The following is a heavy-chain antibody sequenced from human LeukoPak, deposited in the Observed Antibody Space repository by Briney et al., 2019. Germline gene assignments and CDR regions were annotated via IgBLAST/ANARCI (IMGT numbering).Heavy chain of an antibody. D-gene: IGHD7-27*01. J-gene: IGHJ3*02. V-gene: IGHV4-4*02. CDR2: IYHSGST. CDR1: GGSISSSNW. Sequence: PSGTLSLTCAVSGGSISSSNWWSWVRQPPGKGLEWIGEIYHSGSTNYNPSLKSRVTISVDKSKNQFSLKLSSVTAADTAVYYCARGLLTARARDAFDIWGQGTMVTVSS. CDR3: ARGLLTARARDAFDI.